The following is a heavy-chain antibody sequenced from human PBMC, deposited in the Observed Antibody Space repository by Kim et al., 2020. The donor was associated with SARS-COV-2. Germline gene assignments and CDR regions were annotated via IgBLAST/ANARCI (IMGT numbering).Heavy chain of an antibody. V-gene: IGHV3-11*06. CDR2: ISSSSSYT. D-gene: IGHD1-1*01. CDR3: ARVTTSGTTYYFDY. CDR1: GFTFSDYY. Sequence: GGSLRLSCAASGFTFSDYYMSWIRQAPGKGLEWVSYISSSSSYTNYADSVKGRFTISRDNAKNSLYLQMNSLRAEDTAVYYCARVTTSGTTYYFDYWGQGTLVTVSS. J-gene: IGHJ4*02.